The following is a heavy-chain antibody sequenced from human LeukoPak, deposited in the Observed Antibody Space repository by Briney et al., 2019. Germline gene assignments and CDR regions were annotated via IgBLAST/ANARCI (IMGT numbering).Heavy chain of an antibody. V-gene: IGHV3-23*01. J-gene: IGHJ4*02. CDR1: GFTFSRHG. CDR3: ANHQH. Sequence: GGSLRLSCVASGFTFSRHGMNWVRQAPGKGLEWVSGISPSGDIKYYVDSVKGRFTVSRDNSKNSLYFQMNSLRAEDTAVYYCANHQHWGQGTLVTVSS. CDR2: ISPSGDIK.